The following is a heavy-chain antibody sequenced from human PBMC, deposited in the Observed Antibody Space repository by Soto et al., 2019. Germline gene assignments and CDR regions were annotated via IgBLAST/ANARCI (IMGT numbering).Heavy chain of an antibody. Sequence: EVQLLESGGGLVQPGGSLRLSCAASGFTFSSYAMSWVRQAPGKGLEWVSAISGSGGSTYYADSVKGRFTISRDNSKNTLYLQMNSLRDEDTAVSYCAKGGFYSGSPFDYWGQGTLVTVSS. J-gene: IGHJ4*02. CDR3: AKGGFYSGSPFDY. CDR2: ISGSGGST. V-gene: IGHV3-23*01. D-gene: IGHD1-26*01. CDR1: GFTFSSYA.